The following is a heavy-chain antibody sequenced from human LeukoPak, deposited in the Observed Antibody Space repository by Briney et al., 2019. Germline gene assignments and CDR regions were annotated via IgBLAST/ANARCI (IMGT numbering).Heavy chain of an antibody. V-gene: IGHV3-74*01. Sequence: PGTSLRLSCAASGFTFRNYWMHWARQVPGKGLVWVSRINPDGTSPHYADSVKGRFTISRDNARNILYLQMNSLRVEDTAIYYCVRGTNDWTGIDYWGQGILVTVSS. CDR2: INPDGTSP. CDR3: VRGTNDWTGIDY. J-gene: IGHJ4*02. CDR1: GFTFRNYW. D-gene: IGHD2-8*01.